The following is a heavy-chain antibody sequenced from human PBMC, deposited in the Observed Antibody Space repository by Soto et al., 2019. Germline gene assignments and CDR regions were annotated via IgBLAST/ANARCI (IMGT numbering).Heavy chain of an antibody. J-gene: IGHJ6*02. Sequence: SETLSLTCAVYGGSFSGYYWSWIRPPPGKGLEWIGEINHSGVTNYKPSLKRRVTISVDTSKNQFSLQLKSVTAADTALYYCARFSGSYYYAMDVWGQGSTVT. D-gene: IGHD6-19*01. CDR1: GGSFSGYY. V-gene: IGHV4-34*01. CDR2: INHSGVT. CDR3: ARFSGSYYYAMDV.